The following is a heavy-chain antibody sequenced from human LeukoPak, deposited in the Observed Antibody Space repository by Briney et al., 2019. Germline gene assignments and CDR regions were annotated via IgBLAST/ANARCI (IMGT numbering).Heavy chain of an antibody. V-gene: IGHV3-7*01. CDR3: ARVGVSDAFDI. D-gene: IGHD3-16*01. CDR1: GFTFSSYW. J-gene: IGHJ3*02. Sequence: GGSLRLSCAASGFTFSSYWMSWARQAPGKGLEWVANIKQDGSEKYYVDSVKGRFTISRDNAKNSLYLQMNSLRAEDTAVYYCARVGVSDAFDIWGQGTMVTVSS. CDR2: IKQDGSEK.